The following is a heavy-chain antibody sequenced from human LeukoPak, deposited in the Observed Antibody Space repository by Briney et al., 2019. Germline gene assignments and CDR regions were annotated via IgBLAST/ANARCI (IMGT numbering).Heavy chain of an antibody. V-gene: IGHV3-30*18. J-gene: IGHJ4*02. D-gene: IGHD2-8*01. CDR2: ISYDGSNK. CDR3: AKAGYCTNGVCSPFDY. Sequence: HPGGSLRLSCAASGFTFSSYGMHWVRQAPGKGLEWVAVISYDGSNKYYADSVKGRFTISRDNSKNMLYLQMNSLRAEDTAVYYCAKAGYCTNGVCSPFDYWGQGTLVTVSS. CDR1: GFTFSSYG.